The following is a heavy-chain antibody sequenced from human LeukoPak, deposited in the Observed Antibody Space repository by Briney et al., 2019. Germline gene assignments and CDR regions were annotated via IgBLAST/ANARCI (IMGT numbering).Heavy chain of an antibody. D-gene: IGHD6-19*01. J-gene: IGHJ3*02. CDR1: GGSISSYY. V-gene: IGHV4-4*07. CDR2: IYSRGST. Sequence: SETLSLTCTVSGGSISSYYWSWIRQPAGKGLEWIGRIYSRGSTNYNPSLQSRVTMSVDTSKNQISLKLNSVPAADTAVYYCARDPMAGTFRAFDIWGQGTMVTVSS. CDR3: ARDPMAGTFRAFDI.